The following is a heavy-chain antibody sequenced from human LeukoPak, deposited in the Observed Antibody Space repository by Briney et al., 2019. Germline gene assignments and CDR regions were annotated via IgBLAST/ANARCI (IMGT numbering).Heavy chain of an antibody. Sequence: GGSLRLSCVASGFIFSSYPMHWVRQAPGKGLEYVSVVSGDGGTTYYTKSVKSRFTISRDNSKNTLYLQMGSLREEDMAVYYCAREEPAGSTDYWGQGTLVTVSS. CDR2: VSGDGGTT. CDR1: GFIFSSYP. V-gene: IGHV3-64*01. CDR3: AREEPAGSTDY. D-gene: IGHD1-14*01. J-gene: IGHJ4*02.